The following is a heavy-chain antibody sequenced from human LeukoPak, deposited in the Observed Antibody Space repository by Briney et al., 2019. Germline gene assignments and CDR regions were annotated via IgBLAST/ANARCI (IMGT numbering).Heavy chain of an antibody. D-gene: IGHD4-17*01. Sequence: GGPVRLSCAASGFRFSRYAMSWVREAPGRGLEWVEAISGSGATPYFGDSVQGRCTISRDNAKNTQYLQMNRLRVEYTAVYYCAKEGRFDYGDYVDYWGQGTLVTVSS. V-gene: IGHV3-23*01. CDR3: AKEGRFDYGDYVDY. CDR2: ISGSGATP. J-gene: IGHJ4*02. CDR1: GFRFSRYA.